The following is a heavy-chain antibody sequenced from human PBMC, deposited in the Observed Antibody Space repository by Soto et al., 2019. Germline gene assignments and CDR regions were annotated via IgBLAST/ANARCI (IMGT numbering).Heavy chain of an antibody. CDR1: GYTFTSYY. J-gene: IGHJ4*02. CDR3: GRILPPATFDY. CDR2: INASGGRT. D-gene: IGHD2-21*02. Sequence: QVQLVQSGAEVKKPGASVKVSCKASGYTFTSYYVHWIRQAPGQGLEWMGIINASGGRTTYAPKFQGRVTMTRDTSTSAVSMELSSLTSEDTATYFCGRILPPATFDYWGQGTLVTVSS. V-gene: IGHV1-46*03.